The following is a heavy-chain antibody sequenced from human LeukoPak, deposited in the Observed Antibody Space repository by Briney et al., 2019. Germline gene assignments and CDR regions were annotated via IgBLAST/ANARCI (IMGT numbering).Heavy chain of an antibody. CDR3: ATPSDYYDSSGYYYGSRAFDI. Sequence: ASVKVSCKVSGYTLTELSMHWVRQAPGKGLEWMGGFDPEDGETIYAQKFQGRVTMTEDTPTDTAYMELSSLRSEDTAVYYCATPSDYYDSSGYYYGSRAFDIWGQGTMVTVSS. V-gene: IGHV1-24*01. J-gene: IGHJ3*02. CDR1: GYTLTELS. D-gene: IGHD3-22*01. CDR2: FDPEDGET.